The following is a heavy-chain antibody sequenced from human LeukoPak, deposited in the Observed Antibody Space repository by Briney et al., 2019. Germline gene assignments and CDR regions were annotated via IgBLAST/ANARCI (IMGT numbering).Heavy chain of an antibody. J-gene: IGHJ6*02. D-gene: IGHD6-13*01. Sequence: PGGSLRLSCAASGFTFSDYYMSWIRQAPGKGLEWVSYISSSGSTIYYADSVKGRFTISRDNAKNSLYLQMNSLRAEDTAVYYCARDKGVYSGSWYPNPSTAYYYYYGMDVWGQGTTVTVSS. V-gene: IGHV3-11*01. CDR1: GFTFSDYY. CDR3: ARDKGVYSGSWYPNPSTAYYYYYGMDV. CDR2: ISSSGSTI.